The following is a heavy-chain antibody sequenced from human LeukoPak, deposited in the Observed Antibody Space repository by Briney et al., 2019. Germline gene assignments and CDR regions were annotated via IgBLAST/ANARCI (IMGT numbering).Heavy chain of an antibody. J-gene: IGHJ4*02. D-gene: IGHD6-13*01. V-gene: IGHV1-46*01. CDR1: GYTFTSYY. CDR3: ARVAAADYFDY. Sequence: GASVKVSCKASGYTFTSYYMHWVRQAPGQGLEWMGIINPSGGSTSYAQKFQGRVTMTRDTSTSTVYMELSILRSEDTAVYYCARVAAADYFDYWGQGTLVTVSS. CDR2: INPSGGST.